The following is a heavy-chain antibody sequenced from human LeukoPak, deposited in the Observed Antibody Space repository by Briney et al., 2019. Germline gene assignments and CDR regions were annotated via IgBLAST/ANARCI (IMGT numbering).Heavy chain of an antibody. V-gene: IGHV3-53*01. D-gene: IGHD1-26*01. CDR1: GFTVSSNY. CDR3: ARETNRIVVATISGY. J-gene: IGHJ4*02. CDR2: IYSGGST. Sequence: GGSLRLTCAASGFTVSSNYMSWVRQAPGKGLEWVSVIYSGGSTYYADSVKGRVTISRDNSKNTLCLQMNSLRAEDTAVYYCARETNRIVVATISGYWGQGTLVTVSS.